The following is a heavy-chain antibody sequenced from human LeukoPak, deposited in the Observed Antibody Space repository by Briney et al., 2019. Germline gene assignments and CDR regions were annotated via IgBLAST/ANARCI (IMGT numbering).Heavy chain of an antibody. CDR3: ARGLYCSGGSCSNGRPICPGY. V-gene: IGHV1-8*01. Sequence: ASVKVSCKASGYTFTSYDINWVRQATGQGLEWMGWMNPNSGNTGYAQKFQGRVTMTRNTSISTAYMELSSLRSEDTAVYYCARGLYCSGGSCSNGRPICPGYWGQGTLVTVSS. J-gene: IGHJ4*02. D-gene: IGHD2-15*01. CDR2: MNPNSGNT. CDR1: GYTFTSYD.